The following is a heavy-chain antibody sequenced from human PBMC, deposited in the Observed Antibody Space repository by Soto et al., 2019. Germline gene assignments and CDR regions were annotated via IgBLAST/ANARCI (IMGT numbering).Heavy chain of an antibody. CDR1: GYTFTNYG. Sequence: QVQLVQSGAEVKKPGASVKVSCKASGYTFTNYGISCVRQAPGQGLEWIGWISAYNGNTNYAQKLKGRVTMTTDTSTSTAYMELRSLRSDDTAVYYCARGVGSGSYYNQYNWFDPWGQGTRVTVSS. J-gene: IGHJ5*02. V-gene: IGHV1-18*01. D-gene: IGHD3-10*01. CDR2: ISAYNGNT. CDR3: ARGVGSGSYYNQYNWFDP.